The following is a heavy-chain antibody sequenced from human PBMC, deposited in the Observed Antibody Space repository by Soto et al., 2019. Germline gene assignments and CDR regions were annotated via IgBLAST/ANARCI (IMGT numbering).Heavy chain of an antibody. D-gene: IGHD4-4*01. Sequence: PSETLSLTCAVYGGSFIGYYWSWIRQPPGKGLEWIGEINHSGSTNYNPSLKSRVTISVDTSKNQFSLKLSSVTAADTAVYYCARGRKVFSNYYYWGQGTLVTVSS. J-gene: IGHJ4*02. V-gene: IGHV4-34*01. CDR2: INHSGST. CDR1: GGSFIGYY. CDR3: ARGRKVFSNYYY.